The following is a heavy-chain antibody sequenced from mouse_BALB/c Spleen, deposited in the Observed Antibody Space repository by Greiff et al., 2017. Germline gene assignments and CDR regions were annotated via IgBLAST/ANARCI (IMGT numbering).Heavy chain of an antibody. Sequence: VMLVESGPGLVQPSQSLSITCTVSGFSLTSYGVHWVRQSPGKGLEWLGVIWSGGSTDYNAAFISRLSISKDNSKSQVFFKMNSLQADDTAIYYCARKGGNYDYFDYWGQGTTLTVSS. CDR1: GFSLTSYG. D-gene: IGHD2-1*01. CDR2: IWSGGST. V-gene: IGHV2-4-1*01. CDR3: ARKGGNYDYFDY. J-gene: IGHJ2*01.